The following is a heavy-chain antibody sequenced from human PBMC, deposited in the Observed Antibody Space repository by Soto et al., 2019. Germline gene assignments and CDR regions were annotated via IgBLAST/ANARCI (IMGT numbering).Heavy chain of an antibody. CDR3: AKILQLGDYAHYYYGMDV. CDR2: ISYDGSNK. D-gene: IGHD4-17*01. J-gene: IGHJ6*02. CDR1: GFTFSSYG. V-gene: IGHV3-30*18. Sequence: QVQLVESGGGMVQPGRSLRLSCAASGFTFSSYGMHWVRQAPGKGLEWVAVISYDGSNKYYAESVKGRFTISRDNSKNMLSLQMNSLRAEDTAVYYCAKILQLGDYAHYYYGMDVWGQGTTVTVSS.